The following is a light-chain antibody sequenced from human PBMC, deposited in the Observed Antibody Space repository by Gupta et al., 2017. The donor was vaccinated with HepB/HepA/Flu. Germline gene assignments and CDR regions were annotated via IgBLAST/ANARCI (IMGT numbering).Light chain of an antibody. V-gene: IGLV3-19*01. CDR1: SLRSYY. Sequence: SSELTQDPAVSVALGQTVRITCQGDSLRSYYASWYQQKPGQAPVLVIYGKNNRPSGIPDRFSCSSSGNTASLTITGAQAEDEADYDCNSRASSGNHLKVFGGGTKLTVL. CDR3: NSRASSGNHLKV. J-gene: IGLJ2*01. CDR2: GKN.